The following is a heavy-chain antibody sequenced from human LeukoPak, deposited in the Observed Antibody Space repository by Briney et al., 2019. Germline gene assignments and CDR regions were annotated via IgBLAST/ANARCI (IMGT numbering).Heavy chain of an antibody. J-gene: IGHJ4*02. CDR3: ARDRRIYGGEGKGWAFFDY. Sequence: GGSLRLSCAASGFTFSSYAMNWVRQAPGKGLEWVSYISSSGSTIYYADTVKGRFTISRDNAKNSLYLQMNSLRAEDTAVYYCARDRRIYGGEGKGWAFFDYWGQGTLVTVSS. CDR2: ISSSGSTI. CDR1: GFTFSSYA. D-gene: IGHD4-23*01. V-gene: IGHV3-48*03.